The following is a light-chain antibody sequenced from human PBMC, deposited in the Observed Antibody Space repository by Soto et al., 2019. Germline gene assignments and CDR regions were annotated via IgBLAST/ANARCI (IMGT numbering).Light chain of an antibody. J-gene: IGKJ2*01. CDR2: DAS. V-gene: IGKV1-33*01. Sequence: DIQMTQSPSSLSASVGDIVTITCQASQDIQNYINWYQQKPGKAPKLLIFDASNLQPGVASRFSGRASETDFFLTISSLHPEDFATYFCQQYPDFPSTFGQGTKVDIK. CDR1: QDIQNY. CDR3: QQYPDFPST.